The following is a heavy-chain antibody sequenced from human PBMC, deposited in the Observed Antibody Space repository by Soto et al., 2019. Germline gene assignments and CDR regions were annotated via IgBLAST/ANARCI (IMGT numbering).Heavy chain of an antibody. J-gene: IGHJ5*02. CDR3: ARLRWETENNWFDP. D-gene: IGHD1-26*01. Sequence: SETLSLTCTVSGDSISSVDHYWSWIRQPPGKGLEWMGYIYHSGSTHYDPSLNSRLTISIDTSTNRFSLDLTSVTAADTAVYFCARLRWETENNWFDPWGQGALVTVSS. CDR1: GDSISSVDHY. V-gene: IGHV4-30-4*01. CDR2: IYHSGST.